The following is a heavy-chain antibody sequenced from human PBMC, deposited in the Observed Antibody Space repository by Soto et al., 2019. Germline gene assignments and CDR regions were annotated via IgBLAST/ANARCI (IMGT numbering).Heavy chain of an antibody. V-gene: IGHV3-7*01. J-gene: IGHJ5*02. CDR2: IKQDGSEI. CDR1: GFMFRSYW. D-gene: IGHD3-10*01. CDR3: ASYRGNYFPVGHDR. Sequence: VYLVESGGGLVEPGGSLRLSCEASGFMFRSYWMSWVRQAPVEGLEWVANIKQDGSEIHYLESVEGRFTICIENARRSLFLQINSLRAGETAVYLCASYRGNYFPVGHDRWGQGTLVVVSS.